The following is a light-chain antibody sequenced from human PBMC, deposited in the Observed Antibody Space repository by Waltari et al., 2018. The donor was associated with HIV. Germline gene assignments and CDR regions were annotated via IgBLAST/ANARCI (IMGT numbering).Light chain of an antibody. Sequence: QSVLTQPPSASGTPGQRVTISCSGSSSNIGSNDAYWYQQLPGTAPKLLIYRNNQLPSGVPDRFSGSKSGTSASLAISGLRSEDEADYYCAAWDDSQSGWVFGGGTKMTVL. CDR3: AAWDDSQSGWV. CDR2: RNN. CDR1: SSNIGSND. V-gene: IGLV1-47*01. J-gene: IGLJ3*02.